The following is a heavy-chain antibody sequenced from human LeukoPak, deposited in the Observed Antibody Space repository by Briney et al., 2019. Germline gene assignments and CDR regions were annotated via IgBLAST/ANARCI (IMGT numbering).Heavy chain of an antibody. Sequence: GASLNVSCKASGYAFAGYYLHWVRQAPGQGLEWMGWINPNSGATHSAQKFRGRATLTRETSINTAYLKLSSLKSDDTAVYYCVRVDNARAFDPWGQGTLVIVSS. D-gene: IGHD1-14*01. CDR2: INPNSGAT. CDR3: VRVDNARAFDP. J-gene: IGHJ5*02. V-gene: IGHV1-2*02. CDR1: GYAFAGYY.